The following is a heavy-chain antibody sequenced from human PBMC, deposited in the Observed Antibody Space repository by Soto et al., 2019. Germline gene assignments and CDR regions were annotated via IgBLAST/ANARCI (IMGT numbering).Heavy chain of an antibody. CDR1: GYTFTSYA. Sequence: QVQLVQSGAEEKKPGASVKVSCKASGYTFTSYAMHWVRQAPGQRLEWMGWINAGNGNTKYSQNLQGSVTITRDTSASTAYMELSSLRSEYTAVYYCARAWVVVTATDYWGQGTLVTVSS. D-gene: IGHD2-21*02. V-gene: IGHV1-3*05. CDR3: ARAWVVVTATDY. CDR2: INAGNGNT. J-gene: IGHJ4*02.